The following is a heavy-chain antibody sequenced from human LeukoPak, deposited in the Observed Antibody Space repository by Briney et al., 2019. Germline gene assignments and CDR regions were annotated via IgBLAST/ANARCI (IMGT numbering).Heavy chain of an antibody. CDR3: ARPHDYGKYYFDY. D-gene: IGHD4-17*01. J-gene: IGHJ4*02. V-gene: IGHV3-53*01. CDR2: IYSGGST. CDR1: GFTVSSNY. Sequence: PGGSLRLSCAASGFTVSSNYMSWVRQAPGKGLEWVSVIYSGGSTYYADSVKGRFTISRDNSKNTLYLQMNSLRAEDTAVYYCARPHDYGKYYFDYWGQGTLVTVSS.